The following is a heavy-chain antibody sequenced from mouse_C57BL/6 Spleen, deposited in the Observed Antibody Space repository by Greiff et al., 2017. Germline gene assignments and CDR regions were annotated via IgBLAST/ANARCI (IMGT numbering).Heavy chain of an antibody. CDR2: IDPETGGT. CDR3: TRTGPQELGADPFAY. Sequence: QVQLKQSGAELVRPGASVTLSCKASGYTFTDYEMHWVKQTPGHGLEWIGAIDPETGGTAYNQKFKGKVIMTADKSSSTAYMELRSLTSEDSAVYYCTRTGPQELGADPFAYWGQGTLVTVSA. CDR1: GYTFTDYE. D-gene: IGHD6-1*01. V-gene: IGHV1-15*01. J-gene: IGHJ3*01.